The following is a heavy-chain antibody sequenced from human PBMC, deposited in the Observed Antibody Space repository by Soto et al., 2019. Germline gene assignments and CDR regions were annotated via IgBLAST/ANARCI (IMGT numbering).Heavy chain of an antibody. J-gene: IGHJ4*02. CDR3: VREGLLWFGELSRGGYYFDY. CDR2: IWYDGSNK. V-gene: IGHV3-33*01. D-gene: IGHD3-10*01. Sequence: QVQLVESGGGVVQPGRSLRLSCAASGFTFSSYGMHWVRQAPGKGLEWVAVIWYDGSNKYYADSVKGRFTISRDNSKNTLYLQMNSLRAEDTAVYYCVREGLLWFGELSRGGYYFDYWGQGTLVTVSS. CDR1: GFTFSSYG.